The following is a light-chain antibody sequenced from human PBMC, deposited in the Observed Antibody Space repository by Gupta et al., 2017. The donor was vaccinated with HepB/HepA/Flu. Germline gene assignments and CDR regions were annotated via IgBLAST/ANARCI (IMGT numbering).Light chain of an antibody. CDR2: AAS. V-gene: IGKV1-39*01. J-gene: IGKJ1*01. Sequence: DIQMTQSPSSLSASVGDRVTITCRASQSISIYVNWYQQRPGKAHKLLLYAASSWQRAVPSRFCGSGCGKDFPLTISSRQPEDFASYYCHQNDHKPSWAFGRGTKVEIK. CDR1: QSISIY. CDR3: HQNDHKPSWA.